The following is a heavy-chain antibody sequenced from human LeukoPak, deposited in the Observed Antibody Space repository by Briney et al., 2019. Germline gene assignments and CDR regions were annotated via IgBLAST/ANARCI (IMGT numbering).Heavy chain of an antibody. CDR1: GGSISSYY. Sequence: PSETLPLTCTVSGGSISSYYWSWIRQPPGKGLEWIGYIYYSGSTNYNPSLKSRVTISVDTSKNQFSLKLSSVTAADTAVYYCARESGSYYGLDYWGQGTLVTVSS. J-gene: IGHJ4*02. CDR2: IYYSGST. D-gene: IGHD1-26*01. V-gene: IGHV4-59*01. CDR3: ARESGSYYGLDY.